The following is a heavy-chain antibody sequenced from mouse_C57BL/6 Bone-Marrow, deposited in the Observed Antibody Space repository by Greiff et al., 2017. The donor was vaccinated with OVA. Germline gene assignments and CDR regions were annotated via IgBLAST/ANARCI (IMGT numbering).Heavy chain of an antibody. D-gene: IGHD2-4*01. J-gene: IGHJ2*01. CDR1: GYSFTGYY. V-gene: IGHV1-43*01. Sequence: VQLQQSGPELVKPGASVKISCKASGYSFTGYYMHWLKQSSEKSLEWIGEINPSTGGTSYNQKFKGKATLTVDKSSSTAYMQLKSLTSEDSAVYYCAKDDYDAYFDYWGQGTTLTVSS. CDR3: AKDDYDAYFDY. CDR2: INPSTGGT.